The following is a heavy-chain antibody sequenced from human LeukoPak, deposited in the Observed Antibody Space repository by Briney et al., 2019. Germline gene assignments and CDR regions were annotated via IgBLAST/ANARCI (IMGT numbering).Heavy chain of an antibody. CDR1: GFTFSNYG. V-gene: IGHV3-30*03. J-gene: IGHJ4*02. CDR3: VRAYDLLTGYYDY. D-gene: IGHD3-9*01. Sequence: GRSLRLSCAASGFTFSNYGMHWVRQSPGKGLEWVAVISYDGSIEYYADSVKGRFTISRDDSRNTLYLQMNSLRAEDTAIYYCVRAYDLLTGYYDYWGQGTLVTVSS. CDR2: ISYDGSIE.